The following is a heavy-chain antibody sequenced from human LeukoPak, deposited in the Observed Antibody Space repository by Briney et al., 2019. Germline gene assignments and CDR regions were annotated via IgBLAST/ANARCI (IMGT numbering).Heavy chain of an antibody. J-gene: IGHJ4*02. V-gene: IGHV3-74*03. Sequence: GGSLRLSCAASGFTFTTYWMHWVRQVPGKGLVWVARINTDGRVTAYADSVKGRFTVSRDNAENTLYLQMNDLRPEDTAIYYCIRETHVGLHLEYWGQGTLATVTS. CDR1: GFTFTTYW. D-gene: IGHD3-10*02. CDR2: INTDGRVT. CDR3: IRETHVGLHLEY.